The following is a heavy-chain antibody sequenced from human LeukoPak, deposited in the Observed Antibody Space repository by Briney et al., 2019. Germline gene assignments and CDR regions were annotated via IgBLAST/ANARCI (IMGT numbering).Heavy chain of an antibody. Sequence: ASVKVSCKASGYTFTSYDINWVRQATGQGLEWMGWMNPNSGNTGYAQKFQGRVTMTRNTSISTAYVELSSLRSEDTAVYYCARDGPRTYYDFWSGYYTGVYYYYGMDVWGQGTTVTVSS. CDR2: MNPNSGNT. J-gene: IGHJ6*02. V-gene: IGHV1-8*01. D-gene: IGHD3-3*01. CDR3: ARDGPRTYYDFWSGYYTGVYYYYGMDV. CDR1: GYTFTSYD.